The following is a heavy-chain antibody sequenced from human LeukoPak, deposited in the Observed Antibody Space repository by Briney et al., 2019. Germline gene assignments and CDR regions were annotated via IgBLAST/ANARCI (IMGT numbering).Heavy chain of an antibody. J-gene: IGHJ4*02. CDR2: IYTGGDA. Sequence: GGSLRLTCAASAFAVSDNYMSWVRQAPGKGLEWVSLIYTGGDAYYADSVKGRFTISRNNSKNTVYLQMNSLRPDDAAMYYCARAVHFTGSEYYFWGQGTLVAVSS. V-gene: IGHV3-53*01. CDR1: AFAVSDNY. CDR3: ARAVHFTGSEYYF. D-gene: IGHD2/OR15-2a*01.